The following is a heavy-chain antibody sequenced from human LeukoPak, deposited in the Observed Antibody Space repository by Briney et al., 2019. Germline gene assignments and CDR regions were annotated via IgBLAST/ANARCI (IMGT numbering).Heavy chain of an antibody. J-gene: IGHJ4*02. CDR3: ARHGEGPYGSGSYQDY. V-gene: IGHV4-39*01. CDR2: IYYSGST. D-gene: IGHD3-10*01. Sequence: SETLSLTXTVSGGSISSSSYYWGWIRQPPGKGLEWIGSIYYSGSTYYNPSLKSRVTISVDTSKNQFSLKLSSVTAADTAVYYCARHGEGPYGSGSYQDYWGQGTLVTVSS. CDR1: GGSISSSSYY.